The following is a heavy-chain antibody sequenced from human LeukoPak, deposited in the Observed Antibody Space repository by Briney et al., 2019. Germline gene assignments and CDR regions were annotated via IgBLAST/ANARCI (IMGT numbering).Heavy chain of an antibody. CDR1: GYTFTGSY. CDR2: ISPNRGGT. V-gene: IGHV1-2*06. J-gene: IGHJ5*02. D-gene: IGHD4-17*01. Sequence: ASLKVSCKAYGYTFTGSYMHWVRHTPGQGVEWMGQISPNRGGTNYAQKFQGRVTMTRDRSISTAYVELSRLRSDDTAVYYCARDLFDYGDNIWFDPWGEGRMVAVSS. CDR3: ARDLFDYGDNIWFDP.